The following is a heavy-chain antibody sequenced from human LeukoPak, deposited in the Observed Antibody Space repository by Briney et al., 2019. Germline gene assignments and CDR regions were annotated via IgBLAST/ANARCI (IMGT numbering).Heavy chain of an antibody. V-gene: IGHV3-30-3*01. J-gene: IGHJ4*02. CDR2: ISYDGSNK. Sequence: GGSLRLSCEASGFTFSSYAMHWVRQAPGKGLEWVAVISYDGSNKYYADSVKGRFTISRDNSKNTLYLQMNSLRAEDTAVYYCARDSSGYYLDHWGQGTLVTVSS. D-gene: IGHD3-22*01. CDR1: GFTFSSYA. CDR3: ARDSSGYYLDH.